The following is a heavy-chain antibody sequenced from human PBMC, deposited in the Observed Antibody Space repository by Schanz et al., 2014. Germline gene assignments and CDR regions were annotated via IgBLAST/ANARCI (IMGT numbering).Heavy chain of an antibody. V-gene: IGHV1-69*02. Sequence: QVQLVQSGAEVKKPGSSVKVSCKASGDTFRSYTINWVRHAPGQGLEWMGRIIPITGITNYAQKFQGRVTFTADKSTSTAYMELSNLRSEDTAVYYCARTGYDPSLTHWGQGTLVTVSS. CDR2: IIPITGIT. CDR3: ARTGYDPSLTH. D-gene: IGHD5-12*01. J-gene: IGHJ4*02. CDR1: GDTFRSYT.